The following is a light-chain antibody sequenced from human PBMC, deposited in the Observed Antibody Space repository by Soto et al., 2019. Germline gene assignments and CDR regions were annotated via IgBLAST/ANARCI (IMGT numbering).Light chain of an antibody. J-gene: IGLJ1*01. CDR2: EVS. CDR1: SSNIGGNS. Sequence: QSVLTQPPSVSAAPGQKVTISCSGSSSNIGGNSVSWYQQLPGTAPKLLIYEVSNRPSGVSNRFSGSKSGNTASLTISGLQAEDEADYYCSSYTSSSIYVFGTGTKVTVL. CDR3: SSYTSSSIYV. V-gene: IGLV2-14*01.